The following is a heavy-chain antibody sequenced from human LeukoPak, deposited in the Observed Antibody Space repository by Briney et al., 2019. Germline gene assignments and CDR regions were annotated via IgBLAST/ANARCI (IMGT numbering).Heavy chain of an antibody. CDR3: GRDWGLDF. Sequence: PGGSLRLSCVASGCTFTNYWMNWVRQAPGKGLECVVNIKQDGIEKYYPDSVKDRFTISRDNTKNSVYLQMNSQRVEDTSVYYCGRDWGLDFWGQGTLVTVSS. J-gene: IGHJ4*02. D-gene: IGHD3-16*01. CDR1: GCTFTNYW. CDR2: IKQDGIEK. V-gene: IGHV3-7*01.